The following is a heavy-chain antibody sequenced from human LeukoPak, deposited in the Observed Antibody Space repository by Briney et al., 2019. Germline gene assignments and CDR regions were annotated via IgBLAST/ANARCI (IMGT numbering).Heavy chain of an antibody. CDR1: GFSFSVST. D-gene: IGHD1-7*01. Sequence: PGGSLTLSYAASGFSFSVSTMHWVRQASGKGLEWVGRIRDKAESYATVYAASVKGRFTISRDDSQNTAYLQLNSLRSDDTAVYYCTRSLTGTTFGDYWGQGTLVTVSS. CDR2: IRDKAESYAT. CDR3: TRSLTGTTFGDY. J-gene: IGHJ4*02. V-gene: IGHV3-73*01.